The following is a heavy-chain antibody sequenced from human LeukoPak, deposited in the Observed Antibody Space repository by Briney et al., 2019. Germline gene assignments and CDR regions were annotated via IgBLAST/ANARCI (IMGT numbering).Heavy chain of an antibody. D-gene: IGHD3-10*02. CDR1: GGSFSGYY. CDR3: ARGPRFGPGYFDY. V-gene: IGHV4-34*01. Sequence: SETLSLTCAVYGGSFSGYYWSWIRQPPGKGLEWIGEINHSGSTNYNPSLKSRVTISVDTSKNQFSVKLSSVTAADTAVYYCARGPRFGPGYFDYWGQGTLVTVSS. CDR2: INHSGST. J-gene: IGHJ4*02.